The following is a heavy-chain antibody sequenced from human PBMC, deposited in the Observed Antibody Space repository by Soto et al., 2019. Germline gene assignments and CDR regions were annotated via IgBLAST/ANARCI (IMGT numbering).Heavy chain of an antibody. CDR3: ATTFYYDSSGHYHFDF. J-gene: IGHJ4*02. CDR2: INPNSGGT. Sequence: ASVKVSCKASGYTFTGYYMHCVRQAPGQGLEWMGWINPNSGGTNYAQKFQGRVTMTRDTSFSTAYMELSRLRSDDTAVYYCATTFYYDSSGHYHFDFWGQGTLVTVSS. CDR1: GYTFTGYY. V-gene: IGHV1-2*02. D-gene: IGHD3-22*01.